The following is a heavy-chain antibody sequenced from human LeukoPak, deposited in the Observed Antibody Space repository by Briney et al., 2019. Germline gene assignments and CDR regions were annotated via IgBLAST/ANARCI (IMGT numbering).Heavy chain of an antibody. J-gene: IGHJ3*02. D-gene: IGHD3-3*01. CDR3: ARYPHYDFWSGYSYLDAFDI. V-gene: IGHV4-61*01. CDR1: GGSVSSGSYY. CDR2: IYYSGST. Sequence: SETLSLTCTVSGGSVSSGSYYWSWIRQPPGKGLEWIGYIYYSGSTNYNPSLKSRVTISVDTSKNQFSLKLSSVTAADTAVYYCARYPHYDFWSGYSYLDAFDIWGQGTMVTVSS.